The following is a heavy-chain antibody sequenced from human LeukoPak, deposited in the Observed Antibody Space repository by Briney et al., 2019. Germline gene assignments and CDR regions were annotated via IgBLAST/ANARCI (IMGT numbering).Heavy chain of an antibody. CDR1: GGTFSSYA. CDR3: ARSAQYYDFWSGTYYFDY. Sequence: ASVKVSCKASGGTFSSYAISWVRQAPGQGLEWMGRIIPILGIANYAQKFQGRVTITADKSTSTAYMELSSLRPEDTAVYYCARSAQYYDFWSGTYYFDYWGQGTLVTVSS. D-gene: IGHD3-3*01. V-gene: IGHV1-69*04. J-gene: IGHJ4*02. CDR2: IIPILGIA.